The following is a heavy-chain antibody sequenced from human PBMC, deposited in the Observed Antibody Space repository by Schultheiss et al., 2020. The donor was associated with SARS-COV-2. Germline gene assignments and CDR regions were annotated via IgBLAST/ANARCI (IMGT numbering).Heavy chain of an antibody. CDR1: GFTFSDYY. J-gene: IGHJ6*03. CDR2: IRSKAYGGTT. Sequence: GGSLRLSCAASGFTFSDYYMSWIRQAPGKGLEWVGFIRSKAYGGTTEYAASVKGRFTISRDDSKSIAYLQMNSLKTEDTAVYYCTRDSNPTIFGVDDYYYYYMDVWGKGTTVTVSS. V-gene: IGHV3-49*03. D-gene: IGHD3-3*01. CDR3: TRDSNPTIFGVDDYYYYYMDV.